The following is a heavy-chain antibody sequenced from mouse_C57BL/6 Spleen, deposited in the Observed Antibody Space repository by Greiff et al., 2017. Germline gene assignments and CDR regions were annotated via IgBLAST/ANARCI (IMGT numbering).Heavy chain of an antibody. CDR2: IDPETGGT. V-gene: IGHV1-15*01. D-gene: IGHD3-2*02. Sequence: VQLQQSGAELVRPGASVTLSCKASGYTFTDYEMHWVKQTPVHGLEWIGAIDPETGGTAYNQKFKGKAILTADKSSSTAYMKLRSLTSEDSAVYYGTEGQTAQATYYAMDYWGQGTSVTVSS. J-gene: IGHJ4*01. CDR3: TEGQTAQATYYAMDY. CDR1: GYTFTDYE.